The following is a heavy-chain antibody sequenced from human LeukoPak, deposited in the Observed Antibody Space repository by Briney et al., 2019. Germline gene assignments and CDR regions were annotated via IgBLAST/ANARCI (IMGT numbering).Heavy chain of an antibody. J-gene: IGHJ4*02. Sequence: SETLSLTCGVSGGSITNTNYWTWVRQPPRKGLEWIGEVNLQGSTNYNPSLMGRVAISVDTSENHISLQLTSVTAADTAVYYCAREGGPYRPLDYSGQGTLVTVSS. CDR2: VNLQGST. V-gene: IGHV4-4*02. CDR3: AREGGPYRPLDY. CDR1: GGSITNTNY.